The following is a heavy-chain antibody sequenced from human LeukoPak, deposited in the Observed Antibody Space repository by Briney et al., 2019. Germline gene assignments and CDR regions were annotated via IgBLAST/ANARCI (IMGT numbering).Heavy chain of an antibody. CDR3: ARVAAAGCFDY. V-gene: IGHV4-59*01. Sequence: SETLSLTCTVSGGSISSYYWSWIRQPPGKGLEWIGYICYSGSTNYNPSLKSRVTISVDTSKNQFSLKLSSVTAADTAVYYCARVAAAGCFDYWGQGTLVTVSS. CDR2: ICYSGST. J-gene: IGHJ4*02. CDR1: GGSISSYY. D-gene: IGHD6-13*01.